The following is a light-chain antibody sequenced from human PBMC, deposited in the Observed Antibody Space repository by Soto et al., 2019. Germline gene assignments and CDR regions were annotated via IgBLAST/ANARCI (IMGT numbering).Light chain of an antibody. Sequence: DIQMTQSPSTLSGSVGDRVTITCRASQAISSWLAWYQQKPGKAPKLLIYKASTLKSGVPSRFSGSGSGTAFTLTISSLQPDDFAAYYCQHYNSYSEAFGQGTKVDMK. CDR1: QAISSW. V-gene: IGKV1-5*03. CDR3: QHYNSYSEA. CDR2: KAS. J-gene: IGKJ1*01.